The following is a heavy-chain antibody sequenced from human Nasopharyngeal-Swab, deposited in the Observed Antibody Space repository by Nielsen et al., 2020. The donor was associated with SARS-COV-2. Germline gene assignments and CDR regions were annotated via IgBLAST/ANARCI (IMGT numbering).Heavy chain of an antibody. CDR2: IYYSGST. CDR1: GGSISSSSYY. CDR3: VTMVYYYMDV. J-gene: IGHJ6*03. V-gene: IGHV4-39*01. Sequence: SETLSLTSTVSGGSISSSSYYWGWIRQPPGKGLEWIGSIYYSGSTYYNPSLKSRVTISVDTSKNQFSLKLSSVTAADTAVYYCVTMVYYYMDVWGKGTTVTVSS. D-gene: IGHD3-10*01.